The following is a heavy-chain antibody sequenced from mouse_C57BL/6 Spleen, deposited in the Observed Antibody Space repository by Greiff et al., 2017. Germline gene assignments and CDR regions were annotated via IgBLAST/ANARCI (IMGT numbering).Heavy chain of an antibody. CDR2: IYPGDGDT. CDR3: ARDSNYVEYAMDY. D-gene: IGHD2-5*01. J-gene: IGHJ4*01. CDR1: GYAFSSYW. V-gene: IGHV1-80*01. Sequence: VQLQQSGAELVKPGASVKISCKASGYAFSSYWMNWVKQRPGKGLEWIGQIYPGDGDTNYNGKFKGKATLTADKSSSTAYMQLSSLTSEDSAVYFCARDSNYVEYAMDYWGQGTSVTVSS.